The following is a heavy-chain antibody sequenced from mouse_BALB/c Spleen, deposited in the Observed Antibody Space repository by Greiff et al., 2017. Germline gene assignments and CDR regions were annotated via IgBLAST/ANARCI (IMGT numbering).Heavy chain of an antibody. Sequence: EVPRVESGGGLVQPGGSRKLSCAASGFTFSSFGMHWVRQAPETGLEWVAYISSGSSPIYYADTVKGRFPISRDNTQNTLILQMTSLRSADTAMYYCAGADGDDMAYWGQGTPVTVSA. CDR1: GFTFSSFG. J-gene: IGHJ3*01. D-gene: IGHD2-2*01. CDR2: ISSGSSPI. CDR3: AGADGDDMAY. V-gene: IGHV5-17*02.